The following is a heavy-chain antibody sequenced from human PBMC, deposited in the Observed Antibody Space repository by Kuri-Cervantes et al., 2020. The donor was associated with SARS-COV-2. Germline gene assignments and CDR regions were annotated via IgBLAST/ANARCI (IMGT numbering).Heavy chain of an antibody. CDR3: ARDPTVAVHWYFDL. Sequence: LRLSCAISGDSVSSNSAAWNWIRQSPSRGLEWLGRTYYRSKWYNDYAVSVKSRITINPDTSKNQFSLQLNPVTPEDTAVYYCARDPTVAVHWYFDLWGRGTLVTVSS. J-gene: IGHJ2*01. V-gene: IGHV6-1*01. CDR1: GDSVSSNSAA. CDR2: TYYRSKWYN. D-gene: IGHD6-19*01.